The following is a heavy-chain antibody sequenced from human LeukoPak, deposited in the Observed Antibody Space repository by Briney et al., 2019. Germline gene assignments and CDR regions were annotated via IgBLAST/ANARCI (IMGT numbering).Heavy chain of an antibody. Sequence: SQTLSLTCTVSGGSISSGGYYWSWIRQHPGKGLEWIGYIYYSGSTYYNPSLKSRVTISVDTSKNQFSLKLSSVTAADTAVYYCAREAAGVGTAGNEYWGQGTLGNGS. V-gene: IGHV4-31*03. CDR2: IYYSGST. D-gene: IGHD2-2*01. CDR3: AREAAGVGTAGNEY. J-gene: IGHJ4*02. CDR1: GGSISSGGYY.